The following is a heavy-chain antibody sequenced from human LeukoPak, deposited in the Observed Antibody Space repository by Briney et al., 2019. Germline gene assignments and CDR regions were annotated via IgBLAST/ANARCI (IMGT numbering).Heavy chain of an antibody. CDR3: AKAAYDILTGYHYMDV. CDR2: INHSGST. D-gene: IGHD3-9*01. V-gene: IGHV4-34*01. CDR1: GGSFSGYY. Sequence: KASETLSLTCAVYGGSFSGYYWSWIRQPPGKGLEWIGEINHSGSTNYNPSLKSRVTISVDTSKNQFSLKLSSVTAADTALYYCAKAAYDILTGYHYMDVWGKGTTVTISS. J-gene: IGHJ6*03.